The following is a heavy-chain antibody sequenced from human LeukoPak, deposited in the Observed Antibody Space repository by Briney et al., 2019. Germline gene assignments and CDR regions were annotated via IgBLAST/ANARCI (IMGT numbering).Heavy chain of an antibody. D-gene: IGHD3-9*01. CDR1: GYTFTSYG. CDR3: ARDPPPYDILTGYYPAPCDY. J-gene: IGHJ4*02. Sequence: ASVKVSCKASGYTFTSYGISWVRQAPGQGLEWMGWISAYNGNTNYAQKLQGRGTMTTDTTTSTTYMELRSLRSDDTAVYYCARDPPPYDILTGYYPAPCDYWGQGTLVTVSS. V-gene: IGHV1-18*01. CDR2: ISAYNGNT.